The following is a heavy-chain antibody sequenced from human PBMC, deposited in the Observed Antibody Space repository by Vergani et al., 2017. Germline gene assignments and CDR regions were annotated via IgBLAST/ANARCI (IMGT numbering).Heavy chain of an antibody. CDR3: AKDKTGITMVRGNFDY. Sequence: EVQLLESGGGLVQPGGSLRLSCAASGFTFSSYAMSWVRQAPGKGLEWVSAISGSGGSTHYADSVKGRFTISRDNSKNTLYLQMNSLRAEDTAVYYCAKDKTGITMVRGNFDYWGQGTLVTVSS. V-gene: IGHV3-23*01. CDR2: ISGSGGST. CDR1: GFTFSSYA. J-gene: IGHJ4*02. D-gene: IGHD3-10*01.